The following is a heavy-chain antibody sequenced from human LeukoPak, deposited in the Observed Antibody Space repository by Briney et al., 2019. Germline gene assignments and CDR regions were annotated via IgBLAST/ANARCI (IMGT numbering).Heavy chain of an antibody. Sequence: GESLKISCQGSGYSFTSYWIGWVRQMPGKGLEWMATVNPGDSDTRYSPSLQGQVTISADKSINTAYLQWSSLKASDTAIYYCARQAAKAGPPIDYWGQGTQVTVSS. CDR1: GYSFTSYW. D-gene: IGHD6-25*01. V-gene: IGHV5-51*01. J-gene: IGHJ4*02. CDR3: ARQAAKAGPPIDY. CDR2: VNPGDSDT.